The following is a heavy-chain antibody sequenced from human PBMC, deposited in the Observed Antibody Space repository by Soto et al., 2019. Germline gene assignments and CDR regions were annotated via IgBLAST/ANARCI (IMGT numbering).Heavy chain of an antibody. CDR1: GGSISSGNYY. Sequence: SETLSLTCTVSGGSISSGNYYWSWIRQHPGKGLEWIGYIYYSGSTYYKPSLKSRVTISVDTSKNQFSLKLSSVTAADTAVYYCASTYYNASSGPFDYWGQGTLVTVSS. CDR2: IYYSGST. D-gene: IGHD3-22*01. V-gene: IGHV4-31*03. J-gene: IGHJ4*02. CDR3: ASTYYNASSGPFDY.